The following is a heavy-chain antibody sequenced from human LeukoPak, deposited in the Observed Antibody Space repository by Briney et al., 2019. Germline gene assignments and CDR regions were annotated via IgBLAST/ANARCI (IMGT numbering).Heavy chain of an antibody. CDR2: IYPGDSDT. D-gene: IGHD3-3*01. Sequence: GESLKISCKGSGYSFTSYWIGWVRQMPGKGLEWVGIIYPGDSDTRYSPSFQGQVTISADKSISTAYLQWNSLKVSDTAMYYCARHGEKSYDFWSGCPNNWFDPWGQGTLVTVSS. CDR1: GYSFTSYW. V-gene: IGHV5-51*01. CDR3: ARHGEKSYDFWSGCPNNWFDP. J-gene: IGHJ5*02.